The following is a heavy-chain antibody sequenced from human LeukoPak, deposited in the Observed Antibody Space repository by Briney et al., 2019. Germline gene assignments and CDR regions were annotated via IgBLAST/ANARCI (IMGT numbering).Heavy chain of an antibody. D-gene: IGHD3-22*01. CDR3: ARGLRRSMIVVV. V-gene: IGHV1-69*13. CDR1: RGTFSSYA. Sequence: SVKVSCKASRGTFSSYAISWVRQAPGQGLEWMGGIIPIFGTANYAQKFQGRVTITEDESTSTAYMELSSLRSEDTAVYYCARGLRRSMIVVVWGQGTMVTVSS. J-gene: IGHJ3*01. CDR2: IIPIFGTA.